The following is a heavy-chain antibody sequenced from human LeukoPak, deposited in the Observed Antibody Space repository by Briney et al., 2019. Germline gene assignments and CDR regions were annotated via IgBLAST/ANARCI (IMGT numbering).Heavy chain of an antibody. V-gene: IGHV4-31*03. CDR2: IYYSGST. D-gene: IGHD3-10*01. J-gene: IGHJ4*02. CDR3: ARDQIMMVRGVMLPRNYFDY. Sequence: SETLSLTCTVSGGSISSGGYYWSWIRQHPGKGLEWIGYIYYSGSTYYNPSLKSRVTISVDTSKNRFSLKLSSVTAADTAVYYCARDQIMMVRGVMLPRNYFDYWGQGTLVTVSS. CDR1: GGSISSGGYY.